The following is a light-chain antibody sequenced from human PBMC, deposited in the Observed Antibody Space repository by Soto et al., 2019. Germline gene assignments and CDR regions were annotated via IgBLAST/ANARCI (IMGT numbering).Light chain of an antibody. J-gene: IGLJ3*02. CDR1: SSDVGGYNY. Sequence: QSALTQPAFVSGSPGQSITISCSGTSSDVGGYNYVSWYQQHPGKAPKLMIYDVSNRPSGVSNRFSGSKSGNTASLTISGLQAEDEADYYCSSYTSSSTRVFGGGTKLTV. CDR3: SSYTSSSTRV. V-gene: IGLV2-14*01. CDR2: DVS.